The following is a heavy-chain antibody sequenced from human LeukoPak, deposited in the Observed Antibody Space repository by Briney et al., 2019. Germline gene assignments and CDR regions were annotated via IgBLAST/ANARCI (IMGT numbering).Heavy chain of an antibody. V-gene: IGHV3-7*03. J-gene: IGHJ4*02. CDR1: GFSLSHYW. CDR2: INQNESKK. CDR3: ASYSGAPHKSVDE. Sequence: PGGSLRLSCAASGFSLSHYWMSWVRQAPGEGLEWVADINQNESKKDYVYSVNGRFTISRDNDKKSLYLQMNSLRAEDTALYYCASYSGAPHKSVDEWGQGTLVTVS. D-gene: IGHD1-26*01.